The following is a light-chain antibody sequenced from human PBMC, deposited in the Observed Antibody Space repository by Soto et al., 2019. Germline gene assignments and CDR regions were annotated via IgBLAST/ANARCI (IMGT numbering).Light chain of an antibody. CDR1: QSVTTN. Sequence: EFVMTQSPATLSVPPGERATLSCRASQSVTTNMAWYQQKPGQAPRLLIYGASTRATGIPARFSGSGSGTDFTLTISSLQSEDFAVYYCQQYNNWPPWTFGQGTKVDIK. CDR2: GAS. J-gene: IGKJ1*01. CDR3: QQYNNWPPWT. V-gene: IGKV3-15*01.